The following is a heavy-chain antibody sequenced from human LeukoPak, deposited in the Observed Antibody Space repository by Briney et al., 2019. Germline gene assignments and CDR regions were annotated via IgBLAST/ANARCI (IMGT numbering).Heavy chain of an antibody. D-gene: IGHD7-27*01. CDR3: ATYTGAHHKTFDD. Sequence: GGSLRLSCAASGISVSRYWMSWVRQAPGEGLEGVANIKQDESEKDYVDSVKGRFTIGRDNAMNSLYLQMNSLRAEDTALYYCATYTGAHHKTFDDWGQGTLVTVSS. V-gene: IGHV3-7*03. CDR1: GISVSRYW. CDR2: IKQDESEK. J-gene: IGHJ4*02.